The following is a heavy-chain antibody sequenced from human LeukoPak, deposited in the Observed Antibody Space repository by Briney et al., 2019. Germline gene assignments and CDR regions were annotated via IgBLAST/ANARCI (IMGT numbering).Heavy chain of an antibody. D-gene: IGHD4-17*01. Sequence: GGSLRLSCAASGFTFSGSAMHWVRQASGKGLEWVGRIRSKANNYATAYAASVKGRFTISRDDSKNTAYLQMNSLKTEDTAVYYCAKDLHYGDHAGGDAFDIWGQGTMVTVSS. CDR1: GFTFSGSA. J-gene: IGHJ3*02. CDR2: IRSKANNYAT. V-gene: IGHV3-73*01. CDR3: AKDLHYGDHAGGDAFDI.